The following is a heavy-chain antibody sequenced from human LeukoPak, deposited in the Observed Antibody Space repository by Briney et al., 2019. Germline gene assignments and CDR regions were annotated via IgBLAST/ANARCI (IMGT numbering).Heavy chain of an antibody. V-gene: IGHV1-2*02. D-gene: IGHD2-15*01. Sequence: GASVKVSCKASGYSFTAFYMHWVRQAPGQAPGQRLEWLGWINPNSGGTNYAQKFQGRVTMTRDTSISTLYMDLSRLTSDDTAVYYCARLYGSGGLYYYGMDVWGQGTTVTVSS. CDR2: INPNSGGT. CDR3: ARLYGSGGLYYYGMDV. CDR1: GYSFTAFY. J-gene: IGHJ6*02.